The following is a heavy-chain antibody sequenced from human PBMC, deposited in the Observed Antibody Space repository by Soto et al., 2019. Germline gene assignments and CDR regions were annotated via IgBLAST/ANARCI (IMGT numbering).Heavy chain of an antibody. Sequence: SETLSLTCTVSGGSISSSSYYWGWIRQPPGKGLEWIGSIYYSGSTYYNPSLKSRVTISVDTSKNQFSLKLSSVTAADTAVYYCARLDCSSTSCYLDYWGQGTLVTVSS. CDR2: IYYSGST. V-gene: IGHV4-39*01. CDR1: GGSISSSSYY. CDR3: ARLDCSSTSCYLDY. J-gene: IGHJ4*02. D-gene: IGHD2-2*01.